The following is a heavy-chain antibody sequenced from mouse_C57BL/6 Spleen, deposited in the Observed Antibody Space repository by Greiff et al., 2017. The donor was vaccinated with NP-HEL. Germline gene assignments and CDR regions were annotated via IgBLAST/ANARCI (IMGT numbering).Heavy chain of an antibody. CDR2: FYPGSGSI. J-gene: IGHJ4*01. CDR3: ARHEGAYYSNYDYAMDY. Sequence: ESGAELVKPGASVKLSCKASGYTFTEYTIHWVKQRSGQGLEWIGWFYPGSGSIKYNEKFKDKATLTADKSSSTVYMELSRLTSEASAVYFGARHEGAYYSNYDYAMDYWSQGTSVTVAS. CDR1: GYTFTEYT. V-gene: IGHV1-62-2*01. D-gene: IGHD2-5*01.